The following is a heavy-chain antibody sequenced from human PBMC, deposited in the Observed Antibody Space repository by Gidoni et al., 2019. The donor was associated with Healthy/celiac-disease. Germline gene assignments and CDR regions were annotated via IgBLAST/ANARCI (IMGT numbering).Heavy chain of an antibody. V-gene: IGHV1-46*03. CDR3: ARVGGAQLERRYYYYGMDV. CDR1: GSTFTSHY. D-gene: IGHD1-1*01. CDR2: INPSGGST. J-gene: IGHJ6*02. Sequence: QVQLVQSGAEVKKPGAPVKVPCQASGSTFTSHYTHWVRPAPGQGLEWMGIINPSGGSTSYAQKFKGRVTMTRDTSTSTVYMELSSLRSEDTAVYYCARVGGAQLERRYYYYGMDVWGQGTTVTVSS.